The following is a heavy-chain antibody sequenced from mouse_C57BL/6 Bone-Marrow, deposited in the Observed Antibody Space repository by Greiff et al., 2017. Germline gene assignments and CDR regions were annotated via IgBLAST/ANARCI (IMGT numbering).Heavy chain of an antibody. J-gene: IGHJ4*01. Sequence: EVNVVESGGGLVQSGRSLRLSCATSGYTFSDFYMEWVRQAPGKGLEWIAASRNTANDYTTEYSASVKGRFIVSRDTAHSKLYRQMNALSAEDTAFYYCAREDYWGQGTSVTVSS. CDR2: SRNTANDYTT. CDR3: AREDY. V-gene: IGHV7-1*01. CDR1: GYTFSDFY.